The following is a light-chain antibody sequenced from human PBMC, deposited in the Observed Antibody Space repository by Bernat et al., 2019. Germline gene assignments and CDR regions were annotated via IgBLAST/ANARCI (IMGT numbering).Light chain of an antibody. CDR2: EVS. CDR3: SSYAGSNYYV. J-gene: IGLJ1*01. V-gene: IGLV2-8*01. CDR1: SSDVGGYNY. Sequence: QSALTQPPSASGSPGQSVTISCTGTSSDVGGYNYVSWYQQHPDKAPKLIISEVSKRPSGVPDRFSGSKSGNTASLTVSGLQAEDEADYYCSSYAGSNYYVFGTGTKVTVL.